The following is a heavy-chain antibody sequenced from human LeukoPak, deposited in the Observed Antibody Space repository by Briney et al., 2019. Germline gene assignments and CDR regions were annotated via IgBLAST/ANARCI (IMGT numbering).Heavy chain of an antibody. CDR3: ARQGPVGETLYYFDS. V-gene: IGHV4-4*07. CDR1: GGSISSYY. J-gene: IGHJ4*02. Sequence: SETLSLTCTVSGGSISSYYWSWIRQPAGKGLEWIGRIYTSGSTNYNPSLKSRVTMSVDTSKNQFSLKLSSVTAADTAVYFCARQGPVGETLYYFDSWGQGILVTVS. D-gene: IGHD3-16*01. CDR2: IYTSGST.